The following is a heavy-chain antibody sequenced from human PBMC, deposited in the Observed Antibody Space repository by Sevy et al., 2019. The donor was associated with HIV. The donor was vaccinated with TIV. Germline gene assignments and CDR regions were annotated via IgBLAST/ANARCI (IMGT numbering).Heavy chain of an antibody. CDR1: GFTFSSYA. J-gene: IGHJ1*01. CDR2: ISGSGGTI. CDR3: AKDGIYGGDFEYFQH. D-gene: IGHD2-21*02. V-gene: IGHV3-23*01. Sequence: GGSLRLSCAASGFTFSSYAMSWVRQAPGKGLEWVSSISGSGGTIYDADSVKGRFTSSRDNSKNTLFLQMNRLRVEDTAIYYCAKDGIYGGDFEYFQHWGQGTLVTVSS.